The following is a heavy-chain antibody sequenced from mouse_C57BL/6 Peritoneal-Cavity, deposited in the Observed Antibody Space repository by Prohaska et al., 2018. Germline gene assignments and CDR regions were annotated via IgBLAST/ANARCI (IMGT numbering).Heavy chain of an antibody. CDR2: IDPSDSYT. CDR1: GYTFTSYC. CDR3: ARRELGLIDY. J-gene: IGHJ2*01. V-gene: IGHV1-69*01. Sequence: QVQLQQPGAELVMPVASVKLSCKASGYTFTSYCMHWLKPRPGQGLEWLGEIDPSDSYTNYNQKFKGKATLTVDKTSSTAYMQLSSLTSEDSAVCYCARRELGLIDYWGQGTTLT. D-gene: IGHD4-1*01.